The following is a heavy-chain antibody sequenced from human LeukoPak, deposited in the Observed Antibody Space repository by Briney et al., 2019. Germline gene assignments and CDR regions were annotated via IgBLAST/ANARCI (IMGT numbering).Heavy chain of an antibody. J-gene: IGHJ4*02. D-gene: IGHD4-17*01. V-gene: IGHV3-33*01. Sequence: PGGSLRLSCAASGFTFSNYGMHWVRQAPGRGLEWVAVIWYDGGNKYYADSVKGRFTISRDNSKNTMYLQMNSLRAEDTAVYYCARGVRTVDYWGQGTLVTVSS. CDR3: ARGVRTVDY. CDR2: IWYDGGNK. CDR1: GFTFSNYG.